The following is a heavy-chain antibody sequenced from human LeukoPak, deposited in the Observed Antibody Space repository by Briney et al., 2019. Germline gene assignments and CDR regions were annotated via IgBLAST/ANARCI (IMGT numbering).Heavy chain of an antibody. J-gene: IGHJ5*02. Sequence: SETLSLTCTVSGGSISSYYWSWIRQPPGKGLEWIGEIYHSGSTNYNPSLKSRVTISVDKSKNQFSLKLSSVTAADTAVYYCATLVPVTIFGMTTTTHFDPWGQGTLVTVSS. CDR3: ATLVPVTIFGMTTTTHFDP. CDR2: IYHSGST. D-gene: IGHD3-3*01. CDR1: GGSISSYY. V-gene: IGHV4-59*12.